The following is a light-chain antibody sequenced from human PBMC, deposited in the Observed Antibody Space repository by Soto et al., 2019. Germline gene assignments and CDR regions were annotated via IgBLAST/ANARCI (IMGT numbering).Light chain of an antibody. Sequence: DIQMAQSPSSLSASVGDRVTITCQATQGISNYLNWYQQKPGKAPKLLIYDASNLQTGVPSRFSAYRSETDFTFTISSLQPEDIATYYCQQYDDLPLTCGGGTRWISN. J-gene: IGKJ4*01. CDR2: DAS. CDR1: QGISNY. CDR3: QQYDDLPLT. V-gene: IGKV1-33*01.